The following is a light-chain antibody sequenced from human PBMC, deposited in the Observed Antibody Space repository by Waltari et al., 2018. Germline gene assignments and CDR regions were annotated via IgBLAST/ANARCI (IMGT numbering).Light chain of an antibody. CDR3: NSRDSSGNHLV. J-gene: IGLJ2*01. V-gene: IGLV3-19*01. Sequence: SSELTQDPAVSVALGQPVRITCQGDSLRSYYASWYQQKPGQAPVLVIYGKNNRPSGTPDLFSGSSSGNTASLTMTGVQAEDEADYYCNSRDSSGNHLVFGGGTKLTVL. CDR1: SLRSYY. CDR2: GKN.